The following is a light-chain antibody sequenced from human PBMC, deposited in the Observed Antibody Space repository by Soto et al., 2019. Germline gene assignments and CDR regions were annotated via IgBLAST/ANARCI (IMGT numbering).Light chain of an antibody. CDR1: QSVSSSY. CDR3: QQYGSSAWT. Sequence: EIVLTQSPGTLSLSPGERATLSCRASQSVSSSYLAWYQQKPGQAPRLLIYGASSRATGIPDRFSGSGSGTDFILTISRLEPEDFAVYYCQQYGSSAWTFGQGIKVEIK. V-gene: IGKV3-20*01. J-gene: IGKJ1*01. CDR2: GAS.